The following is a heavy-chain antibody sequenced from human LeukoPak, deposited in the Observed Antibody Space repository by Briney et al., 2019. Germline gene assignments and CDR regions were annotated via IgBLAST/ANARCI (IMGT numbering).Heavy chain of an antibody. V-gene: IGHV3-23*01. Sequence: PGGSLRLSCAASGFTFSSYAMSWVRQAPGKGLEWVSVISGSGDGTYYADSVKGRFTISRDNSKNTLYLQMNSLRAEDTAVYYCARDGGYYDSSGYTNWFDPWGQGTLVTVSS. J-gene: IGHJ5*02. D-gene: IGHD3-22*01. CDR2: ISGSGDGT. CDR1: GFTFSSYA. CDR3: ARDGGYYDSSGYTNWFDP.